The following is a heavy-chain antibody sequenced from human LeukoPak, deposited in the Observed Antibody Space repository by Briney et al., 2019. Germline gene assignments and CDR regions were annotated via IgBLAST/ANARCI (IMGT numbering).Heavy chain of an antibody. CDR1: GFTFSSYS. CDR2: ISSSSSYI. Sequence: GGSLRLSCAASGFTFSSYSMNWVRQAPGKWLEWVSSISSSSSYIYYADSVKGRFTISRDNAKNSLYLQMNSLRAEDTAVYYCARDNTMVRGVIIPPYYYGMDVWGKGTTVTVSS. CDR3: ARDNTMVRGVIIPPYYYGMDV. J-gene: IGHJ6*04. D-gene: IGHD3-10*01. V-gene: IGHV3-21*01.